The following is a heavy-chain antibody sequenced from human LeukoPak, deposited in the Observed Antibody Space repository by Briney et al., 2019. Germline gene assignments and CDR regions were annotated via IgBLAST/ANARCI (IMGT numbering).Heavy chain of an antibody. V-gene: IGHV5-51*01. CDR2: IYPGDSDT. J-gene: IGHJ6*03. CDR3: ARNGYSYGGYYYYYMDV. Sequence: GESLKISCKGSGYSFTSYWIGWVRQTPGKGLEWMGIIYPGDSDTRYSPSFQGQVTISADKSISTVYLQWSSLKASDTAMYYCARNGYSYGGYYYYYMDVWGKGTTVTVSS. CDR1: GYSFTSYW. D-gene: IGHD5-18*01.